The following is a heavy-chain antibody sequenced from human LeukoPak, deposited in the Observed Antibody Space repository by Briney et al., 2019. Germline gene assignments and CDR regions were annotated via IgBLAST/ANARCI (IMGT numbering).Heavy chain of an antibody. J-gene: IGHJ3*02. D-gene: IGHD5-24*01. CDR3: ARARDEAFDI. CDR1: GFTFHDYA. V-gene: IGHV3-9*01. Sequence: GRSLRLSRAASGFTFHDYAMHWVRQAPGKGLEWVSGISWNSGSIAYADSVKGRFTISRDNAKNSLYLQMNSLRAEDTALYYCARARDEAFDIWGQGTMVTVSS. CDR2: ISWNSGSI.